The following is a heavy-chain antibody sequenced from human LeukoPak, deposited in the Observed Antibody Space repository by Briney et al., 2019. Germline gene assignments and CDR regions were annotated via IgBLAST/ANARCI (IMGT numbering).Heavy chain of an antibody. V-gene: IGHV1-8*01. J-gene: IGHJ4*02. CDR3: ARGGYYGSGSYPGH. D-gene: IGHD3-10*01. CDR2: MNPNSGNT. CDR1: GYTFTSYD. Sequence: ASVKVTCKSSGYTFTSYDINWVRQATGQGLEWMGWMNPNSGNTGYAQKFQGRVTMTRNTSISTAYMELSSLRSEDTAVYYCARGGYYGSGSYPGHWGQGTLVTVSS.